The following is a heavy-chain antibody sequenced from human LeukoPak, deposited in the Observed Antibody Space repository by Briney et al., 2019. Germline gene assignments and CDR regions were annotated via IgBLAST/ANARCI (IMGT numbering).Heavy chain of an antibody. J-gene: IGHJ4*02. D-gene: IGHD3-22*01. V-gene: IGHV4-59*08. Sequence: SETLSLTCAVYGGSFSGYYWSWIRQPPGKGLEWIGYIYYSGSTNYNPSLKSRVTISVDTSKNQFSLKLSSVTAADTAVYYCARHYYDSTPIDYWGQGTLVTVSS. CDR2: IYYSGST. CDR1: GGSFSGYY. CDR3: ARHYYDSTPIDY.